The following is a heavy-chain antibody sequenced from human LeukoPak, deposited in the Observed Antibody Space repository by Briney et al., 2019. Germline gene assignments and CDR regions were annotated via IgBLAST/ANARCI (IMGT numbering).Heavy chain of an antibody. J-gene: IGHJ4*02. CDR3: ASLMVRGVIIRRDY. V-gene: IGHV3-13*01. D-gene: IGHD3-10*01. CDR1: GFTFSSYD. Sequence: GGSLRLSCAASGFTFSSYDMHWVRQATGKGLEWVSAIGTAGDTYYPGSVKGRFTISRENAKNSLYLQTNSLRAEDTAVYYCASLMVRGVIIRRDYWGQGTLVTVSS. CDR2: IGTAGDT.